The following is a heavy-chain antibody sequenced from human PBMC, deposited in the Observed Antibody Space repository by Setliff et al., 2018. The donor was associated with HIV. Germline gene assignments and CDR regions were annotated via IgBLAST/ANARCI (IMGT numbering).Heavy chain of an antibody. V-gene: IGHV3-74*01. Sequence: LRLSCAASGFTFSSYWMHWVRQAPGKGLVWVSRINSDGSSTSYADSVKGRFTISRDNAKNTLYLQMNSLRAEDTAVYYCARDPGYSGSYYLWNYYYGMDVWGQGTTVTVSS. J-gene: IGHJ6*02. CDR2: INSDGSST. D-gene: IGHD1-26*01. CDR1: GFTFSSYW. CDR3: ARDPGYSGSYYLWNYYYGMDV.